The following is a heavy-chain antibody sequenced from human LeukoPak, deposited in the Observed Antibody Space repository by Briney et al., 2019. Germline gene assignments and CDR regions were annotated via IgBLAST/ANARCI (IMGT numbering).Heavy chain of an antibody. D-gene: IGHD1-26*01. Sequence: GGSLRLSCAASGFNFSDYGMNWVRQAPGEGLEWVSSISSGSSHIYYADSVKGRFTISRDNAKNSLYLQMNSLRAEDTAVYYCARDGGIYSPFDYWGQGTLVTVSS. CDR2: ISSGSSHI. J-gene: IGHJ4*02. CDR3: ARDGGIYSPFDY. CDR1: GFNFSDYG. V-gene: IGHV3-21*01.